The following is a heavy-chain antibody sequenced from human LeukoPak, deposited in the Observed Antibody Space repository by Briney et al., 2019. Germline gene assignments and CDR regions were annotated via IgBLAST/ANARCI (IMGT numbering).Heavy chain of an antibody. CDR1: GFIFRSYW. D-gene: IGHD4-17*01. J-gene: IGHJ4*02. CDR3: TRGSYGDYEY. Sequence: PGGSLRLSCAASGFIFRSYWMHWVRQAPGKGLEWVSSIDPSSTYIYYADSVKGRFTISRDNAQNSLYLQMNSLRAEDTAVYYCTRGSYGDYEYWGQGTLVTVSS. V-gene: IGHV3-21*01. CDR2: IDPSSTYI.